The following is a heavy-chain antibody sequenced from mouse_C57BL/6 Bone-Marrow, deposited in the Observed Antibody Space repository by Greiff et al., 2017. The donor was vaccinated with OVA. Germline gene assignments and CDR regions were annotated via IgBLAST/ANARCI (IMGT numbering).Heavy chain of an antibody. CDR3: ARNDYGSSYHYYAMDY. CDR1: GYTFTSYW. V-gene: IGHV1-52*01. CDR2: IDPSGSDT. D-gene: IGHD1-1*01. Sequence: QVQLKQPGAELVRPGSSVKLSCTASGYTFTSYWMHWVRQRPIQGLEWIGNIDPSGSDTHYNQKFKDKATLTVDNSSSTAYMQLSRLTSEDSAVYYCARNDYGSSYHYYAMDYWGQGTSVTVSS. J-gene: IGHJ4*01.